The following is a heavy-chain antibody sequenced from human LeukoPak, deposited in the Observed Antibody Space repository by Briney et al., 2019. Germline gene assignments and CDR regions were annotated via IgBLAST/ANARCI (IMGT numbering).Heavy chain of an antibody. D-gene: IGHD1-26*01. CDR3: ARDRGGSYSAIDY. V-gene: IGHV3-48*01. CDR2: ISSSSSTI. Sequence: GGSLRLSCAASGFTFSSYSMNWVRQAPGKGLEWVSFISSSSSTIYYADSVKGRFTISRDKAKNSLYLQMNSLRAEDTAVYYCARDRGGSYSAIDYWGQGTLVTVSS. CDR1: GFTFSSYS. J-gene: IGHJ4*02.